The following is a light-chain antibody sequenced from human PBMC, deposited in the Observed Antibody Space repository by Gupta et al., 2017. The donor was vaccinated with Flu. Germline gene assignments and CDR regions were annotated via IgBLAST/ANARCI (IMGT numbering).Light chain of an antibody. V-gene: IGKV3-11*01. CDR2: DAS. CDR1: QSISTH. Sequence: EIVLPHSPATLSLSPGQRATLSCRASQSISTHLSGYQQKPGQAPRLLLDDASKRATGIPDRISGGGSGTDFTLTISSLEPEDLGVYYCQQRDNRSPGGTFGEGTKVEI. CDR3: QQRDNRSPGGT. J-gene: IGKJ4*01.